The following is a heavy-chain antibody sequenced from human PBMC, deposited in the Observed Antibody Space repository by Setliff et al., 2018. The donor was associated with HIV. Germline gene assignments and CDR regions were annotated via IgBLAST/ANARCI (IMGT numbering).Heavy chain of an antibody. CDR1: GGSISSSGPGYY. V-gene: IGHV4-39*07. D-gene: IGHD1-26*01. J-gene: IGHJ5*02. Sequence: PSETLSLTCTVSGGSISSSGPGYYWGWVRQPPGGGLEWIGSVYYSGRTYYNPSLRSRVTISVDTSKNQFSLKLSSVTAADTAIYYCARSTVGAGASFPWGRGILVTVSS. CDR3: ARSTVGAGASFP. CDR2: VYYSGRT.